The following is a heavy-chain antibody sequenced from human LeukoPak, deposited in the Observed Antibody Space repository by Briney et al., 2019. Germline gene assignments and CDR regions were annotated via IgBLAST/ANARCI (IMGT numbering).Heavy chain of an antibody. CDR1: GGSISSYY. CDR3: ARERDDYNYDAFDI. Sequence: PSETLSLTCTVSGGSISSYYWSWIRQPPGKGLEWIGYIYYSGSTDYNPSLKSRVTISVDTSKNQFSLNLSSVTAADTAVYYCARERDDYNYDAFDIWGQGTMVTVSS. V-gene: IGHV4-59*01. J-gene: IGHJ3*02. D-gene: IGHD5-24*01. CDR2: IYYSGST.